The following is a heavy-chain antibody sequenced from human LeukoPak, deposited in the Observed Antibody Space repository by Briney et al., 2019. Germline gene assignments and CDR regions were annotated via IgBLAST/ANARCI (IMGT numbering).Heavy chain of an antibody. CDR2: IKTDGSEK. CDR1: GFTFSTYW. CDR3: ARDWNGSGSPNDF. Sequence: PGETLRLSCAVSGFTFSTYWMSWVRQAQGKGLVLVANIKTDGSEKYYVDSVKGRFTISRDNAKNSLYLQMNSLRAEDTAVYYCARDWNGSGSPNDFWGQGTLVTVSS. V-gene: IGHV3-7*01. J-gene: IGHJ4*02. D-gene: IGHD3-10*01.